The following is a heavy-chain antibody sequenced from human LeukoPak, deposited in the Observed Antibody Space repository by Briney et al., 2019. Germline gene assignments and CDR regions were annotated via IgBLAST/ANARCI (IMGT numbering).Heavy chain of an antibody. Sequence: ASVKVSCKASGYTFTGYYMHWVRQAPGQGLEWMGWINPNSGGTNYALKFQGRVTMTRDTSISTAYMELSRLRSDDTAVYYCARGRAVASFYYYGMDVWGQGTTVTVSS. J-gene: IGHJ6*02. CDR2: INPNSGGT. D-gene: IGHD6-19*01. V-gene: IGHV1-2*02. CDR3: ARGRAVASFYYYGMDV. CDR1: GYTFTGYY.